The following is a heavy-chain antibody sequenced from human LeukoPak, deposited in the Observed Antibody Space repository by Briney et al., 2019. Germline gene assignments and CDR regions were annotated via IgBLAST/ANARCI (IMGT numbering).Heavy chain of an antibody. CDR1: GFTFSNFA. Sequence: PGGSLRLSCVASGFTFSNFAVSWVRQAPGKGLEWVSAISGSLSTIYYADSVKGRFTISRDNAKNSLYLQMNSLRAEDTAVYYCARAGTVTTGNVDWGQGTLVTVSS. V-gene: IGHV3-21*06. J-gene: IGHJ4*02. CDR3: ARAGTVTTGNVD. CDR2: ISGSLSTI. D-gene: IGHD4-17*01.